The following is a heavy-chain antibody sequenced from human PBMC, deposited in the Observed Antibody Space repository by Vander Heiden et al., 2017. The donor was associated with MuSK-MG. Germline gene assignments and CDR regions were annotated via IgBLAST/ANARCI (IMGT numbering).Heavy chain of an antibody. CDR1: GFNFSSYA. CDR3: AKPRHRDIIGYYYAEWSSFDY. V-gene: IGHV3-23*01. CDR2: ISGSGGNT. J-gene: IGHJ4*02. Sequence: EVQLLESGGGLVQPGGSLRLSCSASGFNFSSYAMSWVRQAPGKGLEWVSAISGSGGNTYYADSVKGRFTIARDNSKNTLYLQMNSLRAEDTAVYYCAKPRHRDIIGYYYAEWSSFDYWGQGTLVTVSS. D-gene: IGHD3-22*01.